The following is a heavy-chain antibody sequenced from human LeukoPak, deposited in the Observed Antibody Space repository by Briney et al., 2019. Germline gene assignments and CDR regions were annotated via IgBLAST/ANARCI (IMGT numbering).Heavy chain of an antibody. Sequence: GVLRLSCAASGFTFSSYAMSWVRQAPGKGLEWVSAISGSGGSTYYADSVKGRFTIFRDNSKNTLYLQMNSLRAEDTAVYYCAKDAGWTDRSVYWGQGTLVTVSS. CDR1: GFTFSSYA. CDR2: ISGSGGST. V-gene: IGHV3-23*01. D-gene: IGHD3/OR15-3a*01. CDR3: AKDAGWTDRSVY. J-gene: IGHJ4*02.